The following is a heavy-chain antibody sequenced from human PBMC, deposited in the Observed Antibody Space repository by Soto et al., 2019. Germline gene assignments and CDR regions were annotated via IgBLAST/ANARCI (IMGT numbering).Heavy chain of an antibody. CDR3: AATSPGYSSSWYGGAYYYYGMDV. D-gene: IGHD6-13*01. V-gene: IGHV4-39*01. Sequence: SETLSLTCTVSGGSISSSSYYWGWIRQPPGKGLEWIGSISSSGSTYYNPSLKSRVTISVDTSKNQFSLKLSSVTAADTAVYYCAATSPGYSSSWYGGAYYYYGMDVWGQGTTVT. J-gene: IGHJ6*02. CDR1: GGSISSSSYY. CDR2: ISSSGST.